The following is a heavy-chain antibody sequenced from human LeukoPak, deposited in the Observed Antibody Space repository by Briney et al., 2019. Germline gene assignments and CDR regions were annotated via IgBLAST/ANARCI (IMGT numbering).Heavy chain of an antibody. J-gene: IGHJ3*02. V-gene: IGHV1-69*04. CDR2: IIPILGIA. CDR1: GGTFSSYA. D-gene: IGHD3-22*01. Sequence: ASVKVSCKASGGTFSSYAISWVRQAPGQGLEWMGRIIPILGIANYAQKFQGRVTITADKSTSTAYMELSSLRSEDTAVYYRARDETYYYDSSGYYGGAFDIWGQGAMVTVSS. CDR3: ARDETYYYDSSGYYGGAFDI.